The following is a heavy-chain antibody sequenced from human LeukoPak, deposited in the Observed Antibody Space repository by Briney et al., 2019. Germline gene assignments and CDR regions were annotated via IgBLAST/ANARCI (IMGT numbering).Heavy chain of an antibody. J-gene: IGHJ3*01. CDR1: GFTSSNAW. CDR3: TTGPS. Sequence: GGSLRLSCAAPGFTSSNAWMSWVRQAPGKGLEWGGRIKSKTDGGTTDYAAPVKGRSTISRDDMKNTLYLQMNSLKTEDTAVYYCTTGPSWGQGTMVTVSS. V-gene: IGHV3-15*01. CDR2: IKSKTDGGTT.